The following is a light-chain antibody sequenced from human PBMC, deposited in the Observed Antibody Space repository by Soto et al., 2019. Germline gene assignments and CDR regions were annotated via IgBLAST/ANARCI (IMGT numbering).Light chain of an antibody. V-gene: IGKV1-39*01. CDR2: AAS. CDR1: QSISSY. CDR3: QQLNSYPIT. Sequence: DIQMTQSPSSLSASVGDRVTITCRASQSISSYLNWYQQKPGKAPKLLIYAASTLQSGVPSRFSGSGSGPDFTLTISSLQPEDFATYYCQQLNSYPITFGQGTRLEIK. J-gene: IGKJ5*01.